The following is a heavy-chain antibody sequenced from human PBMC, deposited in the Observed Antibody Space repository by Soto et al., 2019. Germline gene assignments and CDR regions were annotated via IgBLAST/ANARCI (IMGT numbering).Heavy chain of an antibody. CDR1: GGTFSSYA. Sequence: SVKFSCKASGGTFSSYAISWVRQAPGQGLEWMGGIIPIFGTPNYAQKFQGRVTITADESTSTAYMELSSLRSEDTAMYYCARDGTLYDSSAYYYLYWGQGTLVTVSS. D-gene: IGHD3-22*01. J-gene: IGHJ4*02. CDR2: IIPIFGTP. CDR3: ARDGTLYDSSAYYYLY. V-gene: IGHV1-69*13.